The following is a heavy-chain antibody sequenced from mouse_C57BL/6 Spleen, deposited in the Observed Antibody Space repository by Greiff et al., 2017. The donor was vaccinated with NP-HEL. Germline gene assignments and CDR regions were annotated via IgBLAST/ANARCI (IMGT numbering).Heavy chain of an antibody. V-gene: IGHV1-80*01. CDR3: ARSDYGSSSWFAY. CDR2: IYPGDGDT. Sequence: VKLQESGAELVKPGASVKISCKASGYAFSSYWMNWVKQRPGKGLEWIGQIYPGDGDTNYNGKFKGKATLTADKSSSTAYMQLSSLTSEDSAVYFCARSDYGSSSWFAYWGQGTLVTVSA. D-gene: IGHD1-1*01. CDR1: GYAFSSYW. J-gene: IGHJ3*01.